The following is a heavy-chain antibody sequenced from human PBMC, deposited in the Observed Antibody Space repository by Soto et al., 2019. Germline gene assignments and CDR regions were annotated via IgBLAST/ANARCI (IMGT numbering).Heavy chain of an antibody. Sequence: QVQLQESGPGLVKPSETLSFTCNVSGGSISSGGYYWSWIRQLPGKGLEWIGYIYHRGGTYYNPALKRRMTISVDTSKNQFSLKMTSVTAADTAVYFCARAPGRMMNALRYYYGMDVWGQGNTVTVSS. CDR2: IYHRGGT. CDR3: ARAPGRMMNALRYYYGMDV. J-gene: IGHJ6*02. D-gene: IGHD2-8*01. V-gene: IGHV4-31*02. CDR1: GGSISSGGYY.